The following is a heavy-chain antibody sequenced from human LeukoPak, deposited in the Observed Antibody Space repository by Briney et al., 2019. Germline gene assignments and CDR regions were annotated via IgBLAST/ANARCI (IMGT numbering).Heavy chain of an antibody. D-gene: IGHD6-19*01. CDR3: ASGASGWYNWFAP. CDR1: GGSIGSYY. CDR2: IYYSGST. V-gene: IGHV4-59*01. J-gene: IGHJ5*02. Sequence: SETLSLTCTVSGGSIGSYYWSWIRQPPGKGLEWIGYIYYSGSTTYNPSLQSRVTISIDTSKNQFSLKLSSVTAADTAVYYCASGASGWYNWFAPWGQGTLVTVSS.